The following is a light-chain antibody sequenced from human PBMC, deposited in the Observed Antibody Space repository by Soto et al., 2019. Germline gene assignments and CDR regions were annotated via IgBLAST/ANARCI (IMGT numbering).Light chain of an antibody. CDR3: HQYDSSPWT. J-gene: IGKJ1*01. Sequence: EIVLTQSPGTLSLSPGERATLSCRASQSVNRNYLAWFQHKPGQAPRLLIYGASSRATGIPDRFSGSGSGTDFTLTISRLEPEDFAVYFCHQYDSSPWTFGQGTKVEIK. CDR1: QSVNRNY. CDR2: GAS. V-gene: IGKV3-20*01.